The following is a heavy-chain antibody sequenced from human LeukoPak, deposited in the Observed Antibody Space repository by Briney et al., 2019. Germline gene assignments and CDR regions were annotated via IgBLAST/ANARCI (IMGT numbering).Heavy chain of an antibody. CDR3: ARASGSGWEFDF. Sequence: PGGSLRLSCAASGFTFSSYGMHWVRQAPGKGLEWVAFIRYDGSNKYYADSVRDRFTISRDNSKNTLDLQMNSLRAEDTAVYFCARASGSGWEFDFWGQGTLVTVSS. CDR2: IRYDGSNK. CDR1: GFTFSSYG. D-gene: IGHD6-19*01. V-gene: IGHV3-30*02. J-gene: IGHJ4*02.